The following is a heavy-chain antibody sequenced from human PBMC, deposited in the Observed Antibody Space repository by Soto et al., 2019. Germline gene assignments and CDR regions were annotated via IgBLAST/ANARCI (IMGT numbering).Heavy chain of an antibody. Sequence: ASVKVSCKASGYFFTTYGISWVRQAPGEGLEWMGWISPYNGNTKYAQSFQGRVTMTTDTSTYTAYMELRSLRSDDPAVYYCARDFGSDLSAPGAVFDYWGQGTVVTVSS. CDR1: GYFFTTYG. CDR2: ISPYNGNT. D-gene: IGHD3-3*01. CDR3: ARDFGSDLSAPGAVFDY. J-gene: IGHJ4*02. V-gene: IGHV1-18*04.